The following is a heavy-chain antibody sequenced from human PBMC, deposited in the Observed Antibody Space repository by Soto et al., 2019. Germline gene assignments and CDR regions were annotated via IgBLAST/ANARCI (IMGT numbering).Heavy chain of an antibody. J-gene: IGHJ6*02. D-gene: IGHD2-2*01. Sequence: ASVKVSCKASKYTFSAYYMHWVRQAPGQGLEWMGIINPSGGSTSYAQKFQGRVTMTRDTSTSTVYMELSSLRPEDTAEYYCARQAEKGYCSSTSCPRRAYYYGMDVWGQGTTVTVSS. CDR3: ARQAEKGYCSSTSCPRRAYYYGMDV. CDR1: KYTFSAYY. V-gene: IGHV1-46*01. CDR2: INPSGGST.